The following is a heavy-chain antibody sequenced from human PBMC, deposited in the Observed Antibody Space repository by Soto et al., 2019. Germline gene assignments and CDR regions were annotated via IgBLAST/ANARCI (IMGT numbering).Heavy chain of an antibody. D-gene: IGHD2-8*02. CDR2: ISPDGSDV. V-gene: IGHV3-74*01. J-gene: IGHJ4*01. CDR1: GFPFTNYW. Sequence: RLSCAASGFPFTNYWMNWVRQTPGKGLMWVSRISPDGSDVGYADSVEGRFTVSRDNAKNTLYLQMHSLGAEETAMYYCACWGHIVPVAPSDFDRWGQEPWSPSPQ. CDR3: ACWGHIVPVAPSDFDR.